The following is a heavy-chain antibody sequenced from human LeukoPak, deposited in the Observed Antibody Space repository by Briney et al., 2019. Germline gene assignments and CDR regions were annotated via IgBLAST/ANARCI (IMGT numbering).Heavy chain of an antibody. CDR2: ISYDGSNK. CDR1: GFTFSSYA. J-gene: IGHJ4*02. Sequence: RGSLRLSCAASGFTFSSYAMHWVRQAPGKGLEWVAVISYDGSNKYYADSVKGRFTISRDNSKNTLYLQMNSLRAEDTAVYYCARDWRFRDQFDYWGQGTLVTVSS. D-gene: IGHD2-21*01. V-gene: IGHV3-30*04. CDR3: ARDWRFRDQFDY.